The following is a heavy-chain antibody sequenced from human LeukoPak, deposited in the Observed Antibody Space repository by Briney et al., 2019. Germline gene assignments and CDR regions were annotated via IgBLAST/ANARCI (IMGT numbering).Heavy chain of an antibody. CDR2: INHSGST. J-gene: IGHJ6*03. V-gene: IGHV4-34*01. CDR3: GRLIVGANNMDV. Sequence: SETLSLTCAVYGESFSGYYWSWIRQPPGKGLEWIGEINHSGSTNYNPSLKSRVTISVDKSKNQFSLKLTSVTAAEAAGFYCGRLIVGANNMDVGRKGTTVSIS. D-gene: IGHD1-26*01. CDR1: GESFSGYY.